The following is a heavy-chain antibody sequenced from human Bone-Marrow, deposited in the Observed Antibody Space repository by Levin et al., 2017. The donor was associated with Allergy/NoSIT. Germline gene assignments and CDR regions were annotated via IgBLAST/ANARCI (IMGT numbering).Heavy chain of an antibody. D-gene: IGHD5-18*01. CDR2: MSGDGTGT. CDR3: ARVFNGYDVGDN. J-gene: IGHJ1*01. CDR1: GFSFSSYW. V-gene: IGHV3-7*01. Sequence: QTGESLKISCAASGFSFSSYWMMWVRQAPGKSLEWVASMSGDGTGTDHVDSVRGRFTISRDNAKNSLFLQMNSLRVEDTAVYYCARVFNGYDVGDNWGQGTLVTVSS.